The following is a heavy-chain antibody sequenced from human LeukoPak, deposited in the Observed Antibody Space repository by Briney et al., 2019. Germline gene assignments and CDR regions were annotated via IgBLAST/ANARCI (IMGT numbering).Heavy chain of an antibody. CDR1: GFTFDDYA. CDR3: AKDAKYYYDSSGYDYYYYYGMDV. D-gene: IGHD3-22*01. V-gene: IGHV3-9*01. Sequence: PGRSLRLSCAASGFTFDDYAMHWVRQAPGKGLEWVSGISWNSGSIGYADSVKGRFTISRDNAKNSLYLQMNSLRAEDTALYYCAKDAKYYYDSSGYDYYYYYGMDVWGQGTTVAVSS. J-gene: IGHJ6*02. CDR2: ISWNSGSI.